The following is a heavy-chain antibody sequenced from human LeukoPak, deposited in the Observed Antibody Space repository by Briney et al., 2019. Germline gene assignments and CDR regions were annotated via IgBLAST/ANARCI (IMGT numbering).Heavy chain of an antibody. V-gene: IGHV3-11*04. D-gene: IGHD2-2*01. Sequence: GGSLRLSCAASGFTFRDYYMSWIRQAPGKGLEWVSYISSSGSTIYYADSVKGRFTISRDNAKNSLYLQMNSLRAEDTAVYYCARDCSSTSCYYAFDIWGQGTMVTVSS. CDR2: ISSSGSTI. CDR3: ARDCSSTSCYYAFDI. J-gene: IGHJ3*02. CDR1: GFTFRDYY.